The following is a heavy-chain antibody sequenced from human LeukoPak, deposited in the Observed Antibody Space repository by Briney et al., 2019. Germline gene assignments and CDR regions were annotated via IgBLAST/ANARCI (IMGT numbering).Heavy chain of an antibody. CDR3: AREAMTTLSLDH. J-gene: IGHJ4*02. V-gene: IGHV3-7*01. D-gene: IGHD4-17*01. CDR1: GFSFSSYW. Sequence: GGSLRLSCAASGFSFSSYWVSWVRQAPGKGLEWVANIKQDGSVKNDVDSVKGRFTISRDNAKNSLYLQMNSLRAEDTAVYYCAREAMTTLSLDHWGQGTLVTVSS. CDR2: IKQDGSVK.